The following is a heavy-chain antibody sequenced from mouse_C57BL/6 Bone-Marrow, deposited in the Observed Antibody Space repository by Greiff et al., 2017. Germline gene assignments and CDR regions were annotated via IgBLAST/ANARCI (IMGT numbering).Heavy chain of an antibody. D-gene: IGHD1-1*01. J-gene: IGHJ4*01. CDR1: GYTFTDYN. Sequence: EVQLQESGPELVKPGASVKIPCKASGYTFTDYNMDWVKQSHGKSLEWIGDINPNNGGTIYNQKFKGKATLTVDKSSSTAYMELRSLTSEDTAVYYCARMDYGSSYYAMDYWGQGTSVTVSS. V-gene: IGHV1-18*01. CDR3: ARMDYGSSYYAMDY. CDR2: INPNNGGT.